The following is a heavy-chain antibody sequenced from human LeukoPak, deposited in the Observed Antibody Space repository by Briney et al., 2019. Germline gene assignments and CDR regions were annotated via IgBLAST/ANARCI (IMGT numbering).Heavy chain of an antibody. J-gene: IGHJ4*02. Sequence: GASVKVSCKASGYMFTCYYMHWVRQDPGQGLEWMGWINPDSGVTKYAQKYLGRVTMTRDTSISTAYMELSSLRSDDTAVYFCARDLKNYGHLGPLDYWGQGTLVTVSS. V-gene: IGHV1-2*02. CDR3: ARDLKNYGHLGPLDY. D-gene: IGHD3-10*01. CDR2: INPDSGVT. CDR1: GYMFTCYY.